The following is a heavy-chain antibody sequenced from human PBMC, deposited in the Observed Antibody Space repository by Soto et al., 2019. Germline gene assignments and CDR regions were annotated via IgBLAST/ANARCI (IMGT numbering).Heavy chain of an antibody. CDR3: TTDHGRGPAAGTDP. J-gene: IGHJ5*02. V-gene: IGHV3-15*01. D-gene: IGHD6-19*01. CDR2: IKSNTDGGTT. CDR1: AFTFNNAW. Sequence: EVQLVESGGGLVKPGGSLSLSCAASAFTFNNAWMTWVRQAPGKGLEWVGRIKSNTDGGTTDYAAPVKGRFTISRDDSKHTLYLQMNSLKSEDTAVYYCTTDHGRGPAAGTDPWGQGTLVTVSS.